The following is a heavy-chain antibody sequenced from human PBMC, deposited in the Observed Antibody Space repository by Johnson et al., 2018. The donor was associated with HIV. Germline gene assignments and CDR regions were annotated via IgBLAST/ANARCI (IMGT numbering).Heavy chain of an antibody. Sequence: EVRLVESGGGLVKPGGSLRLSCAASGFTFSNAWMSWVRQAPGKGLEWVGRIKSKTDGGTTDYAAPVKGRFTISRDDSKNTLYLQMNSLKTEDTAVYYCTICITMIVVVTTDAFDIWGQGTMVTVSS. V-gene: IGHV3-15*01. J-gene: IGHJ3*02. CDR1: GFTFSNAW. CDR2: IKSKTDGGTT. D-gene: IGHD3-22*01. CDR3: TICITMIVVVTTDAFDI.